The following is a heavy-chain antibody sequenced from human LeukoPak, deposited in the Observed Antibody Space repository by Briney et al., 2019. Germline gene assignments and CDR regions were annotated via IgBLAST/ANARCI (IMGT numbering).Heavy chain of an antibody. J-gene: IGHJ4*02. CDR2: IYPGDSDA. CDR1: GDSFSTYW. CDR3: ARHAKVPELLPLGY. Sequence: GESLKISCNVSGDSFSTYWIAWVRQRPGKGLEWMGIIYPGDSDAKYSPSFQGQVTFSVDKSAGTAFLQWHSLKASDTAIYYCARHAKVPELLPLGYWGQGTLVTVSS. V-gene: IGHV5-51*01. D-gene: IGHD1-26*01.